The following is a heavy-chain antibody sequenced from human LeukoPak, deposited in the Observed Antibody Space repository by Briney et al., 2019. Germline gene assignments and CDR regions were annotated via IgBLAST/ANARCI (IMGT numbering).Heavy chain of an antibody. CDR3: ARLPGIAVSGKAVDY. CDR2: IYYSGNT. V-gene: IGHV4-59*01. D-gene: IGHD6-19*01. J-gene: IGHJ4*02. Sequence: SETLSLTCTVSGGSISNYYWSWFRQPPGQGLEWIGYIYYSGNTNYNPSLKSRLTISVDTSNNQFSLKLTSVTAADTAVYLCARLPGIAVSGKAVDYWGQGTLVTVSS. CDR1: GGSISNYY.